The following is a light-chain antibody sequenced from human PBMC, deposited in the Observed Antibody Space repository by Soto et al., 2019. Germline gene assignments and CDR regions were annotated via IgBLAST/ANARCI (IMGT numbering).Light chain of an antibody. V-gene: IGLV2-8*01. CDR2: DVS. Sequence: QSVLTQPPSASGSPGQSVTISCTGTTNDVGGYNYVSWYQQHPGKAPKLMIYDVSKRPSGVPDRFSGFKSGNTASLTVSGLQAEDEADYYCSSYAGSNNVIFGGGTKVTVL. CDR1: TNDVGGYNY. J-gene: IGLJ2*01. CDR3: SSYAGSNNVI.